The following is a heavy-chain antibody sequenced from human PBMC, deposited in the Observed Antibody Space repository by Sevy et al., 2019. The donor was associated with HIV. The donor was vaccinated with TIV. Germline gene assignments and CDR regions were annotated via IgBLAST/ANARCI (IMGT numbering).Heavy chain of an antibody. Sequence: GGSLRLSCAGSEFTFSTFAMSWVRQAPGKGLEWVSAISATGSSTFYSDSVKGRFTTSRDNSKNTLYLQMNSLRADDTAVYYCAKDWGTTAISDYWGQGTLVTVSS. J-gene: IGHJ4*02. V-gene: IGHV3-23*01. CDR3: AKDWGTTAISDY. CDR2: ISATGSST. CDR1: EFTFSTFA. D-gene: IGHD3-16*01.